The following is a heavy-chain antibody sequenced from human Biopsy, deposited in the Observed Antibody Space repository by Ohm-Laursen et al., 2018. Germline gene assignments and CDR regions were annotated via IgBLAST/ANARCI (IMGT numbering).Heavy chain of an antibody. D-gene: IGHD5-18*01. CDR1: GFTFNNYG. CDR3: AKDRYNYTPIGGFSMDV. CDR2: IFYDGSNT. J-gene: IGHJ6*02. Sequence: SLRLSCAASGFTFNNYGMQWVRQAPGKGLEWVAFIFYDGSNTYYADSVKGRFTISRDNSRDTLYLQMRSLRAEDTAVYYCAKDRYNYTPIGGFSMDVWGQGTTVTVSS. V-gene: IGHV3-30*18.